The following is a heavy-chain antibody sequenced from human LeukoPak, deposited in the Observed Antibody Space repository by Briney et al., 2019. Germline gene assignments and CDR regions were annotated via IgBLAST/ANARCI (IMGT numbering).Heavy chain of an antibody. V-gene: IGHV3-23*01. Sequence: GGSLRLSCAASGFTFSSYAMSWVRQAPGKGLEWVSAICCSGGSTYYADSVKGRFTISRDNSKNTLYLQMNSLRAEDTAVYYCAKKDRYCSSTSCHHRLYYFDYWGQGTLVTVSS. CDR2: ICCSGGST. CDR3: AKKDRYCSSTSCHHRLYYFDY. J-gene: IGHJ4*02. CDR1: GFTFSSYA. D-gene: IGHD2-2*01.